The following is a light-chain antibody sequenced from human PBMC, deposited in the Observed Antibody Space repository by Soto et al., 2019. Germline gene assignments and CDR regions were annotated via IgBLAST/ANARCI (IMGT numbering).Light chain of an antibody. Sequence: DIQMTQSPSTLSASVGDRVTITCRASQSISSWLAWYQQKPGKAPKLLIYDASSLESGVPSRFSGSGSGTEFTLTSSSRQPDDFATYYCQQGWTFGQGTKVEIK. J-gene: IGKJ1*01. V-gene: IGKV1-5*01. CDR2: DAS. CDR1: QSISSW. CDR3: QQGWT.